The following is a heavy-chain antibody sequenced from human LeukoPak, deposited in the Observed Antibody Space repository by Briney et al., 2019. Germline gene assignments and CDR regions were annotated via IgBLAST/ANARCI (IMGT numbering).Heavy chain of an antibody. J-gene: IGHJ3*02. Sequence: GGSQRLSCAASGFTFSSYAMSWVRQAPGKGLEWVSAISGSGGSTYYADSVKGRFTISRDNSKNTLYLQMNSLRAEDTAVYYCARHYDFWSGRDAFDIWGQGTMVTVSS. CDR3: ARHYDFWSGRDAFDI. D-gene: IGHD3-3*01. CDR2: ISGSGGST. V-gene: IGHV3-23*01. CDR1: GFTFSSYA.